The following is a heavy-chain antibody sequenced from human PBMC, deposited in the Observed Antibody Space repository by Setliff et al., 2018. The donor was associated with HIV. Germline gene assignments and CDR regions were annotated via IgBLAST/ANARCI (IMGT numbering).Heavy chain of an antibody. Sequence: PGGSLRLSCAASGFTFSSYWMSWVRQAPGKGLEWVANIKQDGSEKYYVDSVKGRFTISRDNAKNSLYLQMNSLRAEDTAVYYCATAVGVRYSSYAFDIWGQGTMVTVSS. CDR2: IKQDGSEK. CDR3: ATAVGVRYSSYAFDI. CDR1: GFTFSSYW. V-gene: IGHV3-7*03. D-gene: IGHD6-19*01. J-gene: IGHJ3*02.